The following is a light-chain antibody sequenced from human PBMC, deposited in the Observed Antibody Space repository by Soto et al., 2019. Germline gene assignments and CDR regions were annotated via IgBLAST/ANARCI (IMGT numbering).Light chain of an antibody. V-gene: IGKV3-15*01. CDR3: QQYYNWSPFT. J-gene: IGKJ5*01. CDR1: QSVNGN. CDR2: AAS. Sequence: IGMTQSPATLSVSPGERVTLSCRASQSVNGNLAWYQQKPGQAPRLLIYAASARPTDIPVRFSGSGSGTDFTLTISSLQSEDLAVYYCQQYYNWSPFTFGQGTRLEIK.